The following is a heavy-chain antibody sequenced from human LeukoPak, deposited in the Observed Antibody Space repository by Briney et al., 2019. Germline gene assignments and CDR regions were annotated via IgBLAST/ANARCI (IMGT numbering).Heavy chain of an antibody. CDR2: ISKDGSSK. CDR1: GFTFNTYG. D-gene: IGHD2-2*01. V-gene: IGHV3-30*18. CDR3: AKAAYCTSTSCHFSGYAQRPLDS. J-gene: IGHJ4*02. Sequence: GGSLRLSCVGSGFTFNTYGMHWVRQAPGKGLEWVAGISKDGSSKDYADSVKGRFTNSRDNSKTTMYLKMNSLRVEDTAVYYCAKAAYCTSTSCHFSGYAQRPLDSWGQGTLVTVSS.